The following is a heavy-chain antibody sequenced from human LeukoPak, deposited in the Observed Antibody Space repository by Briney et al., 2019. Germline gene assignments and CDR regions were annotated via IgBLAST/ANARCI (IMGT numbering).Heavy chain of an antibody. D-gene: IGHD6-19*01. J-gene: IGHJ4*02. CDR2: IIPILGIA. CDR1: GGTFSSYA. Sequence: ASVKVSCKASGGTFSSYAISWVRQAPGQGLEWMGRIIPILGIANYAQKFQGRATITADKSTSTAYMELSSLRSEDTAVYHCARDTGYSSGWYLDGDYWGQGTLVTVSS. V-gene: IGHV1-69*04. CDR3: ARDTGYSSGWYLDGDY.